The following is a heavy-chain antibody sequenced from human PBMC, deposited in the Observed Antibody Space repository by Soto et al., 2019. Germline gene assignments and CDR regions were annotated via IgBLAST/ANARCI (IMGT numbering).Heavy chain of an antibody. V-gene: IGHV4-59*01. Sequence: LSLTCTVSGAPITINYWSWIRQAPGKGLEWIGYIYYSGSTTYNPSLKSRVTMSADTSKDQFSLKLNSVTAADTAVYYCARDAGGPYDHWGPGSLVTVSS. J-gene: IGHJ4*01. CDR1: GAPITINY. D-gene: IGHD2-15*01. CDR2: IYYSGST. CDR3: ARDAGGPYDH.